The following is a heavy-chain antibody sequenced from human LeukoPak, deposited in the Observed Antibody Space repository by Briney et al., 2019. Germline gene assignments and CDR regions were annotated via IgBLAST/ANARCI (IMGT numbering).Heavy chain of an antibody. V-gene: IGHV3-53*01. CDR2: IYTGGST. CDR3: ARSLIMDI. D-gene: IGHD3-16*01. Sequence: GGSLRLAWAASGFARSGNYMSWVRQAPGKGLEWFSVIYTGGSTYYAESVKGRFTISRVISKNTLYLQMNSLRAEDTAVYYCARSLIMDIWGRGTTVTVSS. J-gene: IGHJ6*02. CDR1: GFARSGNY.